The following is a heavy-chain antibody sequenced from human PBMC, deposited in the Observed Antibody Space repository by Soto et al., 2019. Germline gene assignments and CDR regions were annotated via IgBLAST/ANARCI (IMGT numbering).Heavy chain of an antibody. V-gene: IGHV3-73*02. CDR2: VASKPEGYTT. CDR1: GYTFSDTA. J-gene: IGHJ5*02. Sequence: EVQLVESGGGLVQPGGSLKLSCAASGYTFSDTAIHWVRQAPGKGLEWVGRVASKPEGYTTTYGASVKGRFTISRDESQNTAYLQMNSLKPEDTAVYYCNKYSGTLSAPAALGPGTLVTVSS. CDR3: NKYSGTLSAPAA. D-gene: IGHD1-26*01.